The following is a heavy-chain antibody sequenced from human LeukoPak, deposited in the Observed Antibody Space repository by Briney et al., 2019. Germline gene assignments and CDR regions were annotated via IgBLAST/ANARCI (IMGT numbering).Heavy chain of an antibody. V-gene: IGHV4-39*01. D-gene: IGHD2-21*01. CDR3: ARQALWFFDH. Sequence: NPSETLSLTCTVSGVSISSNSNYWAWIRQPPGRGLEWVGSISYGGSTYYSPSLERRVTIFVNTFKNQFALKLNSVTAADPAVYYCARQALWFFDHWGQGTRVTVS. CDR2: ISYGGST. CDR1: GVSISSNSNY. J-gene: IGHJ4*02.